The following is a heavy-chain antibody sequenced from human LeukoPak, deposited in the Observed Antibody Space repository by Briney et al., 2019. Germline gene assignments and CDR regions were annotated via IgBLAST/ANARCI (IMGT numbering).Heavy chain of an antibody. CDR3: ARVQSVAAAWFDP. Sequence: GGSLRLSCAASGFTFRDYYMSWIRQAPGKGLEWVSYISSSGGSTIYYADSVKGRFTISRDNAKNSLYLQMNSLRAEDTAVYYCARVQSVAAAWFDPWGQGTLVSVSS. CDR2: ISSSGGSTI. CDR1: GFTFRDYY. J-gene: IGHJ5*02. V-gene: IGHV3-11*01. D-gene: IGHD6-13*01.